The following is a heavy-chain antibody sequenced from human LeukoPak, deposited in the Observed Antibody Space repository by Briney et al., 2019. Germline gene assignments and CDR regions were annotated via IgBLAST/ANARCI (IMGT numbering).Heavy chain of an antibody. CDR1: GDSVSSNSAA. CDR2: TYYRSKWYN. V-gene: IGHV6-1*01. D-gene: IGHD1-26*01. J-gene: IGHJ6*02. CDR3: ARDRIVGATIPLDV. Sequence: SQALSLTCAISGDSVSSNSAAWNWIRQSPSRGLEWLGRTYYRSKWYNDSAVSVRSRITINPDTSKNQFYLQLNSVTPEDTAVYYCARDRIVGATIPLDVWGQGTTVTVSS.